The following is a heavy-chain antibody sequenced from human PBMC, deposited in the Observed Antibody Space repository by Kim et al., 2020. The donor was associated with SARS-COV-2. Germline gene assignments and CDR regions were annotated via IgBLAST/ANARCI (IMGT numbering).Heavy chain of an antibody. D-gene: IGHD3-10*01. CDR2: IYYRGST. CDR3: ARHSGFGLWNLSWYFDL. V-gene: IGHV4-59*08. Sequence: SETLSLICSASGGSINNFYWSWIRQPPGKGLEWIGYIYYRGSTNYNPSLKSRATMSVDTSKSQFSLRLNSVTAADTAVYYCARHSGFGLWNLSWYFDLWGRGTLVTVSS. CDR1: GGSINNFY. J-gene: IGHJ2*01.